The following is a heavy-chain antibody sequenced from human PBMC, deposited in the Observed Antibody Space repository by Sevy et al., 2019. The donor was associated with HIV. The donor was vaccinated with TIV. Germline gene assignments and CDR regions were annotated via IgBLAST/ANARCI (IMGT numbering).Heavy chain of an antibody. J-gene: IGHJ4*02. CDR1: GFTFSDYD. V-gene: IGHV3-30*04. CDR2: MSHDGNYK. D-gene: IGHD2-21*02. CDR3: ARLFSCGGDCYYLDY. Sequence: GSLRLSCAASGFTFSDYDMHWVRQAPGKGLEWVAVMSHDGNYKNHADSVKVRFTIPRDNFKNTLYLQMNSLRVEDTAVYFCARLFSCGGDCYYLDYWGQGAPVTVSS.